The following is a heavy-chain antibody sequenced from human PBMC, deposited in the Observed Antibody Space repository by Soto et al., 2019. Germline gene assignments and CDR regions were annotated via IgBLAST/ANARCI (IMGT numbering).Heavy chain of an antibody. J-gene: IGHJ6*02. Sequence: SETLSLTCTVSGGSISSGDYYWSWIRQPPGKGLEWIGYIYYSGSTYYNPSLKSRVTISVDTSKNQFSLKLSSVTAADTAVYYCARDRPRNYDILTGYYNGYYGMDVWGQGTTVTVYS. CDR2: IYYSGST. CDR3: ARDRPRNYDILTGYYNGYYGMDV. V-gene: IGHV4-30-4*01. D-gene: IGHD3-9*01. CDR1: GGSISSGDYY.